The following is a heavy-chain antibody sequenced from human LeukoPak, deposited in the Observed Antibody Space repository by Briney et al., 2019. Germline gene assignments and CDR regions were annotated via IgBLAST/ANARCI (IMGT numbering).Heavy chain of an antibody. J-gene: IGHJ4*02. CDR3: ARGDDYGDRYYFDY. V-gene: IGHV3-21*01. CDR1: GFTFRSYN. Sequence: GGSLRLSCAASGFTFRSYNLNWVRQAPGKGLEWVSSIRSRSTYTYYADSVKGRFTISRDNARNSLYLQMNSLRPEDTAVYYCARGDDYGDRYYFDYWGQGILVTVSS. D-gene: IGHD4-17*01. CDR2: IRSRSTYT.